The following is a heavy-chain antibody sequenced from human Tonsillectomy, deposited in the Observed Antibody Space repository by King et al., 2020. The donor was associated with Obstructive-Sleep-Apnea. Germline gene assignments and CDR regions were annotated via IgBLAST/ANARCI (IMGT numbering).Heavy chain of an antibody. V-gene: IGHV4-4*02. D-gene: IGHD6-19*01. CDR1: GASISTPTW. CDR3: ARGEAVAGIDY. Sequence: QLQESGPRLVKPSETLSLTCAVSGASISTPTWWTWVRQPPGEGLEWIGETYHSGTTNYRPSFKSRVSIPVDKSKNQFTLNLTSGNAADTAVYYCARGEAVAGIDYWGQGTLVTVSS. CDR2: TYHSGTT. J-gene: IGHJ4*02.